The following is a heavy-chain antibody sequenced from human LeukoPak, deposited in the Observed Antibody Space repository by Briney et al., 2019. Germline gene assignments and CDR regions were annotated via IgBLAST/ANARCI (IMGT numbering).Heavy chain of an antibody. CDR3: VREFRIILDY. V-gene: IGHV3-23*01. J-gene: IGHJ4*02. Sequence: GGSLRLPCAASGFTFSSYAMSWVRQAPGKGLEWVSAISGSGGSTYYADSVKGRFTIPRDNSKNTLYLQMNSLRAEDTAVYFCVREFRIILDYWGQGTLVSVSS. CDR2: ISGSGGST. D-gene: IGHD1-14*01. CDR1: GFTFSSYA.